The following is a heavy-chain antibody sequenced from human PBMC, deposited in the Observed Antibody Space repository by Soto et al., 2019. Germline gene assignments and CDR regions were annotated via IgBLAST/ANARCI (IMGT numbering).Heavy chain of an antibody. CDR2: IYYSGST. CDR3: ARGVVPAAIGWFDP. V-gene: IGHV4-31*03. D-gene: IGHD2-2*01. J-gene: IGHJ5*02. CDR1: GGSISSGGYY. Sequence: QVQLQESGPGLVKPSQTLSLTCTVSGGSISSGGYYWSWIRQHPGKGLEWIGYIYYSGSTYYNPSLRSRVTISVHTSKSQFSLKLSSVTAADTAVYYWARGVVPAAIGWFDPWGQGTLVTVSS.